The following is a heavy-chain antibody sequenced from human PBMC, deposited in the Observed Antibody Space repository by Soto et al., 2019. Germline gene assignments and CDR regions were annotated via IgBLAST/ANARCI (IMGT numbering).Heavy chain of an antibody. CDR2: ISYDGSNK. V-gene: IGHV3-30-3*01. CDR3: AKDNAMMIVVFITENGFDD. CDR1: GFTFSSYA. D-gene: IGHD3-22*01. Sequence: GALRLSCAASGFTFSSYAMHWVRQAQGKGLEWVAVISYDGSNKYYADSVKGRFTISRDNSKNKLYLQLNSLRAEDTAVYYCAKDNAMMIVVFITENGFDDWGHATLVPVSA. J-gene: IGHJ4*01.